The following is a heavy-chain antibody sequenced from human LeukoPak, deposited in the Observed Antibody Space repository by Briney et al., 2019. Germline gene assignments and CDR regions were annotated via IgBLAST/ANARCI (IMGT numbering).Heavy chain of an antibody. D-gene: IGHD6-13*01. CDR2: MNPNSGNT. Sequence: ASVKVSCKASGGTFSSYAISWVRQATGQGLEWMGWMNPNSGNTGYAQKFQGRVTITRNTSISTAYMELSSLRSEDTAVYYCATPWGYSSSWDAFDIWGQGTMVTVSS. CDR3: ATPWGYSSSWDAFDI. CDR1: GGTFSSYA. J-gene: IGHJ3*02. V-gene: IGHV1-8*03.